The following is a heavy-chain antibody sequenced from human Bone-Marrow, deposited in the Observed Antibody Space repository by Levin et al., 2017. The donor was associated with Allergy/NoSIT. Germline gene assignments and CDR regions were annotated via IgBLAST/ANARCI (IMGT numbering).Heavy chain of an antibody. CDR1: GFTFSDYY. Sequence: GESLKISCAASGFTFSDYYMSWIRQAPGKGLEWVSYISSSGSTIYYADSVKGRFTISRDNAKNSLYLQMNSLRAEDTAVYYCATMRGYYDSSGYSDYFDYWGQGTLVTVSS. CDR2: ISSSGSTI. V-gene: IGHV3-11*01. CDR3: ATMRGYYDSSGYSDYFDY. J-gene: IGHJ4*02. D-gene: IGHD3-22*01.